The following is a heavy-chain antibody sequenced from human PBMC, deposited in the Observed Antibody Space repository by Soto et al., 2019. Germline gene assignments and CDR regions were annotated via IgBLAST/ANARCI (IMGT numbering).Heavy chain of an antibody. J-gene: IGHJ6*02. CDR2: IIPILGIA. CDR3: ALLMVRAGSYYGMDV. CDR1: GGTFSSYT. Sequence: GASVKVSCKASGGTFSSYTISWVRQAPGQGLEWMGRIIPILGIANYAQKFQGRVTITADKSTSTAYMELSSLRSEDTAVYYCALLMVRAGSYYGMDVWGQGTTVTVSS. D-gene: IGHD3-10*01. V-gene: IGHV1-69*02.